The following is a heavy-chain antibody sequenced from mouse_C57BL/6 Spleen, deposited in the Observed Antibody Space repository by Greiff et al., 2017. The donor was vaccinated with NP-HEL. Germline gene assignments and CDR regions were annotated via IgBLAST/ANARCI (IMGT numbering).Heavy chain of an antibody. D-gene: IGHD2-3*01. V-gene: IGHV1-31*01. CDR1: GYSFTSYC. Sequence: VQLQQSGPELVKPGASVKISCKASGYSFTSYCMHWVKQSHGHILDWIGYIYPDNGVSSYNQKFKGKATLTVDKSSSTAYMQLSSLTSEDAAVCYSARSADGPRYFVYWGKGTTLTV. J-gene: IGHJ2*01. CDR3: ARSADGPRYFVY. CDR2: IYPDNGVS.